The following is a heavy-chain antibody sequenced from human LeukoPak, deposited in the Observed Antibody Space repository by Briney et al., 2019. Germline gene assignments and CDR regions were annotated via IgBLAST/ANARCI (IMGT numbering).Heavy chain of an antibody. Sequence: GGSLRLSCAASGSSFSNYVMHWVRQAPGKGLEYVSAISSNGGSTFYANSVKDRFTISRDNSKNTLYLQMGSLRPEDMAVYYCVRVYAGIWYAAFDIWGQGTMVTVSS. J-gene: IGHJ3*02. CDR2: ISSNGGST. CDR3: VRVYAGIWYAAFDI. CDR1: GSSFSNYV. V-gene: IGHV3-64*01. D-gene: IGHD6-13*01.